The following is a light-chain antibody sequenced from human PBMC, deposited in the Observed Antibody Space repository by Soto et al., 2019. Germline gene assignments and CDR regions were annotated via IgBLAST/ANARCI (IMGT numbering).Light chain of an antibody. J-gene: IGKJ2*03. V-gene: IGKV1-27*01. CDR3: QKYNSAPPVPYS. Sequence: IQMTQSPSSLSASVGDRVTITCRASQGIGNYLAWYQQKPGKVPNLLIYSASTLQSGVPSRFSGSGSGTDFTLTSSSLQPEDVATYYCQKYNSAPPVPYSFGQGNKLEIK. CDR1: QGIGNY. CDR2: SAS.